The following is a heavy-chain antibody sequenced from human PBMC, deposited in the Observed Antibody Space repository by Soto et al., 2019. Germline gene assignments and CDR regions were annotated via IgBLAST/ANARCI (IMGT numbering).Heavy chain of an antibody. Sequence: PGGSRRLSCAARGFTSSNYGMRWVRQDPGKGLEWVAVISYDGSNKYYADSVKGRFTISRDNSKNTLYLQMNSLRAEDTAVYYCAKDVDIAATISYGMDVWGQGT. CDR2: ISYDGSNK. D-gene: IGHD5-12*01. V-gene: IGHV3-30*18. J-gene: IGHJ6*02. CDR1: GFTSSNYG. CDR3: AKDVDIAATISYGMDV.